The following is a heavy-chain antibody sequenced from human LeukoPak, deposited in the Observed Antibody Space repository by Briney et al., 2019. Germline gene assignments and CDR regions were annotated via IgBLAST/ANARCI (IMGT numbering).Heavy chain of an antibody. CDR3: ARGHVTGSDRHWDY. J-gene: IGHJ4*02. CDR2: IIGDGNSI. Sequence: GGSLRLSCATSGFSFRSHWMHWVRQAPGKGLVWVSRIIGDGNSISYADSVKGRFTISRDNAKNTLYLQMNSLRVEDTAVYYCARGHVTGSDRHWDYWGQGVLVTVSS. D-gene: IGHD3-9*01. CDR1: GFSFRSHW. V-gene: IGHV3-74*01.